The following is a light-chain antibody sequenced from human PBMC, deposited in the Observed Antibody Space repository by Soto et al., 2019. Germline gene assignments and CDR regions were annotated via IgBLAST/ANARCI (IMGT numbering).Light chain of an antibody. CDR1: QSLTNNY. V-gene: IGKV3-11*01. Sequence: EIVLTQSPCTLSLSPGERATLSCRASQSLTNNYFAWYQQKPGQAPRLLVYDASNRATGIPTRFSGSGSGTDFTLTISNLEPEDFAVYYCQQHISLPLTFGGGTKVDIK. J-gene: IGKJ4*01. CDR2: DAS. CDR3: QQHISLPLT.